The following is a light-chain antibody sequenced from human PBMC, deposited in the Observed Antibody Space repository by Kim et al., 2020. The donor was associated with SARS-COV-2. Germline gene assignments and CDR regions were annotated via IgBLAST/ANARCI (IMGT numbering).Light chain of an antibody. CDR2: DAS. Sequence: PGERATLSCRASQGVSRYLAWYQQKPGQAPRLLIYDASNRATGIPARFSGSGSGTDFTLTISSLEPEDFAVYYCQQRSNWPPLLTFGGGTKVDIK. J-gene: IGKJ4*01. CDR3: QQRSNWPPLLT. V-gene: IGKV3-11*01. CDR1: QGVSRY.